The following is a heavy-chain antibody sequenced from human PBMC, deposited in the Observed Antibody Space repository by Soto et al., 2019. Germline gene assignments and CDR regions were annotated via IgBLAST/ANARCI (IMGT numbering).Heavy chain of an antibody. V-gene: IGHV4-39*01. CDR1: GGSISSSSYY. Sequence: SETLSLTCTVSGGSISSSSYYWGWIRQPPGKGLEWIGSIYYSGSTYYNPSLKSRVTISVDTSKNQFSLKLSSVTAADTAVYYCAATIGVVVYFYYGMDVWGQGTTVTVS. CDR2: IYYSGST. J-gene: IGHJ6*02. CDR3: AATIGVVVYFYYGMDV. D-gene: IGHD2-15*01.